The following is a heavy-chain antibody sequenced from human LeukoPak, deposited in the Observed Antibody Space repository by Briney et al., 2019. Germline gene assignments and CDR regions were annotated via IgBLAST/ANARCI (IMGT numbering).Heavy chain of an antibody. CDR3: ARSQGATVPQVGKNRFDP. D-gene: IGHD1-26*01. J-gene: IGHJ5*02. Sequence: SETLSLTCAVYIDSFSNYHWNWIRQTPAKGMEWIGEVNESGGTNISPSLRSRVILSVDTSKNQFSLKLISVTVADTAIYYCARSQGATVPQVGKNRFDPWGQGTRVTVSS. CDR1: IDSFSNYH. V-gene: IGHV4-34*01. CDR2: VNESGGT.